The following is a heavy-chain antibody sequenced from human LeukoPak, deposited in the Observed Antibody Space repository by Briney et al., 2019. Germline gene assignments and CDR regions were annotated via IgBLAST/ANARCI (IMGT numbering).Heavy chain of an antibody. Sequence: GGSLRLSCAASGFTFSNAWMSWVRQAPGKGLEWVGRIKSKTDGGTTDYAAPVKGRFTISRDDSKNTLYLQMNSLKTEDTAVYYCTTDQDSDFWSGYYTWFDPWGQGTLVTVSS. V-gene: IGHV3-15*01. J-gene: IGHJ5*02. CDR1: GFTFSNAW. CDR2: IKSKTDGGTT. CDR3: TTDQDSDFWSGYYTWFDP. D-gene: IGHD3-3*01.